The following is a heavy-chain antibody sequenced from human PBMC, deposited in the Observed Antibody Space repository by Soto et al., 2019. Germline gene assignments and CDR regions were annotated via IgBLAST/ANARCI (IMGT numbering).Heavy chain of an antibody. Sequence: QVPLVESGGGVVQPGRSLRLSCAASGFTFSSYAMHWVRQAPGKGLEWVAVISYDGSNKYYADSVKGRFTISRDNSKNTLYLQMNSLRGEDTAVYYCGRSRGDYYYYGLDVWGQGTTVTVSS. V-gene: IGHV3-30-3*01. CDR3: GRSRGDYYYYGLDV. CDR2: ISYDGSNK. CDR1: GFTFSSYA. J-gene: IGHJ6*02. D-gene: IGHD3-10*01.